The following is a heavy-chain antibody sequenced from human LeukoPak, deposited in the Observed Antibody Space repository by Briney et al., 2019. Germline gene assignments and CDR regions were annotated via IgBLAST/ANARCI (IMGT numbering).Heavy chain of an antibody. J-gene: IGHJ4*02. CDR2: VYYSGST. CDR1: GGSITNYY. Sequence: SETLSVTCTVSGGSITNYYWSWIRQPPGKGLEWIGYVYYSGSTNYNPSLKSRVTISVDTSKNQFSLKLSSVTAADTAVYYCAATMVRGVHTHFDYWGQGTLVTVSS. CDR3: AATMVRGVHTHFDY. D-gene: IGHD3-10*01. V-gene: IGHV4-59*08.